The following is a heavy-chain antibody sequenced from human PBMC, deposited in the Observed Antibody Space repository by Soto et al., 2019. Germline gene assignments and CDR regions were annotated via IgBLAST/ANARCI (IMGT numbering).Heavy chain of an antibody. CDR2: FDPEDGET. D-gene: IGHD6-19*01. J-gene: IGHJ3*02. V-gene: IGHV1-24*01. CDR3: ATGWSSGGYGAFDI. Sequence: ASVKVSCKVSGYTLTELSMHWVRQAPGKGLEWMGGFDPEDGETIYAQKFQGRVTMTEDTSTDTAYMELSSLRSEDTAVYYCATGWSSGGYGAFDIWGQGTMVTVSS. CDR1: GYTLTELS.